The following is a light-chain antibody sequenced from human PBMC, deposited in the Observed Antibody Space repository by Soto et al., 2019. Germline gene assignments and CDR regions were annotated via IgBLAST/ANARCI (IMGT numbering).Light chain of an antibody. Sequence: QSALTQPASVSGSPGQSITISCTGTSSDVGSYNHVSWYQQHPGKAPKLMIYEGSKRPSGVSNRLSGSKSGNTASLTIAGLHADDEADYYCCSSSASSILYVFGAGTKLTVL. CDR2: EGS. J-gene: IGLJ1*01. CDR1: SSDVGSYNH. CDR3: CSSSASSILYV. V-gene: IGLV2-23*01.